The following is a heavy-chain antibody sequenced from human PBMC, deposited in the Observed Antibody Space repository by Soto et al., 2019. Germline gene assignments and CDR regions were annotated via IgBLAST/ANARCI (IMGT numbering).Heavy chain of an antibody. D-gene: IGHD3-3*01. Sequence: GGSLRLSCAASGFTFSSYAMSWVRQAPGKGLEWVSAISGSGGSTYYADSVKGRFTISRDNSKNTLYLQMNSLRAEDTAVYYCAKVEFGVVIIFPFDYWGQGTLVTVSS. CDR1: GFTFSSYA. CDR2: ISGSGGST. J-gene: IGHJ4*02. CDR3: AKVEFGVVIIFPFDY. V-gene: IGHV3-23*01.